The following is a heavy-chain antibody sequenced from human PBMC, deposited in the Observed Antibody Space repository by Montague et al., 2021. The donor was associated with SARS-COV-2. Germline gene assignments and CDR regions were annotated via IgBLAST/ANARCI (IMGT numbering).Heavy chain of an antibody. Sequence: SLRLSCAASGLSFSDYDMNWVRQAPGKGLEWVSSISATGSYIYYGDSVKGRFAISRDNAKKSLYPQMDSLRAEDTAVYYCAADPEVQKHRLAHFDYWGQGTLVTVSS. D-gene: IGHD6-25*01. CDR3: AADPEVQKHRLAHFDY. V-gene: IGHV3-21*01. CDR1: GLSFSDYD. CDR2: ISATGSYI. J-gene: IGHJ4*02.